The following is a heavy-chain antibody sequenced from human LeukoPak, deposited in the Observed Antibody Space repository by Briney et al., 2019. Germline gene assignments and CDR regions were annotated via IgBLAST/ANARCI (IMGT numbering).Heavy chain of an antibody. J-gene: IGHJ4*02. V-gene: IGHV4-34*01. D-gene: IGHD3-10*01. Sequence: PSETLSLTCAVYGGSFSGYYWSWIRQPPGKGLEWIGEINHSGSTNYNPSLKSRVTISVDTSKNQFSLKLSSVTAADTAVYYCARRYVLLWFGELQDYFDYWGQGALVTVSS. CDR2: INHSGST. CDR1: GGSFSGYY. CDR3: ARRYVLLWFGELQDYFDY.